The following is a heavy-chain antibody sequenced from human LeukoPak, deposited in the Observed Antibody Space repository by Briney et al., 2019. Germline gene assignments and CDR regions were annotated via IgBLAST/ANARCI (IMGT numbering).Heavy chain of an antibody. V-gene: IGHV4-31*03. Sequence: PSQTLSLTCTVSGGSISSGGYYWSWIRQHPGTGLEWIGYIYYSGSTYYNPSLKSRVTISVDTSKNQFSLKLSSVTAADTAVYYCARFYYYDILTGYYGGDYFDYRGQGTLVTVSS. CDR2: IYYSGST. CDR1: GGSISSGGYY. CDR3: ARFYYYDILTGYYGGDYFDY. D-gene: IGHD3-9*01. J-gene: IGHJ4*02.